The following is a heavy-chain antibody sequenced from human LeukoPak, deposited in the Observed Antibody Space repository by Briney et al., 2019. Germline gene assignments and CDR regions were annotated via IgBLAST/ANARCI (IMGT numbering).Heavy chain of an antibody. J-gene: IGHJ4*02. CDR3: AREGKYSYGPFDY. Sequence: GGSLRLSCAASGFTFSSYAMHWVRQAPGKGLEWVAVIWYDGSNKYYADSVKGRFTISRDNSKNTLFLQMNSLRAEDTAVYYCAREGKYSYGPFDYWGQGTLVTVSS. CDR2: IWYDGSNK. CDR1: GFTFSSYA. D-gene: IGHD5-18*01. V-gene: IGHV3-33*08.